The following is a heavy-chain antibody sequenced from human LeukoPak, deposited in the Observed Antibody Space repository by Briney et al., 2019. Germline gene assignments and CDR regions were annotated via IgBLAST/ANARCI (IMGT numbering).Heavy chain of an antibody. CDR3: ARATGGPTTAYFDY. V-gene: IGHV1-69*06. Sequence: SVKVSCKASGGTFSSYAISWVRQAPGQGLEWMGGIIPIFGTANYAQKFQGRVTITADKSTSTAYMELSSLRSEDTAVYYCARATGGPTTAYFDYWGQGTLVTVSS. J-gene: IGHJ4*02. CDR2: IIPIFGTA. D-gene: IGHD4-11*01. CDR1: GGTFSSYA.